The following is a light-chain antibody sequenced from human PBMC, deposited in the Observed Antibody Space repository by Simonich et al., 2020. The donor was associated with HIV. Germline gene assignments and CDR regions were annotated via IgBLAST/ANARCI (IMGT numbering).Light chain of an antibody. J-gene: IGKJ2*01. CDR3: QQRSIWPPYT. V-gene: IGKV3-11*01. Sequence: EIVMTQSPATLSVSPGERATLSCRASQSVSSNLAWYQQKPGQAPRLLIYDASNRATGIPARFSGSGSGTDFTLTISSLEPEDFAVYYCQQRSIWPPYTFGQGTKLEIK. CDR2: DAS. CDR1: QSVSSN.